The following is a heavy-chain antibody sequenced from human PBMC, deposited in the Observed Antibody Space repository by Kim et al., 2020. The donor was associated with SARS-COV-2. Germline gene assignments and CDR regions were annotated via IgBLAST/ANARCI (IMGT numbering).Heavy chain of an antibody. J-gene: IGHJ3*02. Sequence: SVKVSCKASGGTFSSYAISWVRQAPGQGLEWMGGIIPIFGTANYAQKFQGRVTITAEESTSTAYMELSSLRSEDTAVYYCASRGAAAGPNDAFDIWGQGTVVTVSS. CDR2: IIPIFGTA. D-gene: IGHD6-13*01. V-gene: IGHV1-69*13. CDR1: GGTFSSYA. CDR3: ASRGAAAGPNDAFDI.